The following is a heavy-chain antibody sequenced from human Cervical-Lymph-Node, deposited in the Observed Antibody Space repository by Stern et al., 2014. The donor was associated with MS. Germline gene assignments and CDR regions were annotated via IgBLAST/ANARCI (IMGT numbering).Heavy chain of an antibody. V-gene: IGHV4-59*01. CDR2: IYYSGST. CDR3: ARTYYYDSSGYYFDY. CDR1: GNSISGYY. Sequence: VQLVESGPGLVKPSETLSLTCTVSGNSISGYYWSWIRQPPGKGLEWIGIIYYSGSTRYNPSIKSRVSISVDTSKNQFSLELSSVTAADTAVYYCARTYYYDSSGYYFDYWGQGTLVTVSS. J-gene: IGHJ4*02. D-gene: IGHD3-22*01.